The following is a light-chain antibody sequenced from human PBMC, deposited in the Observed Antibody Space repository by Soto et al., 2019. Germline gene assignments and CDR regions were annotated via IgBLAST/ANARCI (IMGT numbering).Light chain of an antibody. Sequence: SVLTQPPSVSGAPGQRVTISCTGSSSNIGAGHDVHWYQQLPGTAPKLLIYGNSNRPSGVPDRFSGSKSGTSASLAITGLQAEDEADYYCQSYDSSLSGSEVFGNGTKVTVL. CDR2: GNS. CDR1: SSNIGAGHD. J-gene: IGLJ1*01. V-gene: IGLV1-40*01. CDR3: QSYDSSLSGSEV.